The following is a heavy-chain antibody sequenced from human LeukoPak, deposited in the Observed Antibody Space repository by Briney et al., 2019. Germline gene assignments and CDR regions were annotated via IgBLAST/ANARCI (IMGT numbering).Heavy chain of an antibody. D-gene: IGHD6-13*01. V-gene: IGHV3-74*01. CDR2: IDTGGSRV. J-gene: IGHJ4*02. CDR1: GFTFSTSW. Sequence: PGGSLRLSCAASGFTFSTSWMHWVRQAPGKGLVWVSRIDTGGSRVGYADSVKGRFTISRDNAKNTLYLQMNSLRVEDTAVYFCGRDVAAAGYNWGQGTLVAVSS. CDR3: GRDVAAAGYN.